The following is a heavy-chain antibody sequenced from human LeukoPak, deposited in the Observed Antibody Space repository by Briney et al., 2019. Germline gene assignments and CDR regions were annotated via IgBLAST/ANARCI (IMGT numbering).Heavy chain of an antibody. Sequence: SETLSLTCAVYGGSFSGYYWSWIRQPPGKGLEWIGEINHSGSTNYNPSLKSRVTISVDTSKNQFSLKLSSVTAADTAVYYCARGRTWIQLWFGNWFDPWGQGTLVTVSS. D-gene: IGHD5-18*01. V-gene: IGHV4-34*01. CDR2: INHSGST. CDR3: ARGRTWIQLWFGNWFDP. J-gene: IGHJ5*02. CDR1: GGSFSGYY.